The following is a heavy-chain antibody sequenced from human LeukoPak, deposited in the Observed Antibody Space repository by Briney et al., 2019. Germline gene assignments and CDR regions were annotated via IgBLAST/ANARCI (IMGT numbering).Heavy chain of an antibody. CDR1: GGSISSSSLY. CDR3: ARNASSLGARAFDI. D-gene: IGHD2-2*01. J-gene: IGHJ3*02. V-gene: IGHV4-39*01. CDR2: VYYSGST. Sequence: SETLSLTCTVSGGSISSSSLYWDWIRQPPGKGLEWIGTVYYSGSTYYNPSLKSRVTISVDTSKNQFSLRLSSVTAADTALYYCARNASSLGARAFDIWGQGTMVTVSS.